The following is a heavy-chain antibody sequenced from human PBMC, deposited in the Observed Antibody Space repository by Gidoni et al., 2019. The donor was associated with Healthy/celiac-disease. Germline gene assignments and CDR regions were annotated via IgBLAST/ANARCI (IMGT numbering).Heavy chain of an antibody. CDR1: GLTVSSNY. V-gene: IGHV3-53*04. D-gene: IGHD3-10*01. Sequence: EVQLVESGGGLVQPGGSLRLSCAASGLTVSSNYMSWVRQAPGKGLEWVSVIDSGGSTYYAYSVKGRFTISRHNSKNTLYLQMNSLRAEDTAVYYCARDYWVQGVITQPPDYYYYYGMDVWGQGTTVTVSS. CDR3: ARDYWVQGVITQPPDYYYYYGMDV. CDR2: IDSGGST. J-gene: IGHJ6*02.